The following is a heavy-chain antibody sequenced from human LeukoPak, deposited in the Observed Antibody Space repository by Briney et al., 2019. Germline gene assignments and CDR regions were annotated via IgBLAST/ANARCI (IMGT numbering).Heavy chain of an antibody. CDR3: TKGAVYEQESRLEY. CDR1: GFNFDNYA. V-gene: IGHV3-9*01. J-gene: IGHJ4*02. Sequence: PGRSLRLSCAASGFNFDNYAMHWVRQAPGKGLEWVSGINWNSGRLGYVDSVKGRFTISRDNAKTSLYLQMNSLRDEDTAFYCCTKGAVYEQESRLEYWGRGALVTVSS. CDR2: INWNSGRL. D-gene: IGHD5/OR15-5a*01.